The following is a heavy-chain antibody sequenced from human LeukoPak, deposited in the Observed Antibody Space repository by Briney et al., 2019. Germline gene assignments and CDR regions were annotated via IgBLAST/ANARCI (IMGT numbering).Heavy chain of an antibody. D-gene: IGHD6-19*01. J-gene: IGHJ4*02. CDR2: LYSGGST. CDR3: ARGQITSAWPDC. Sequence: GGSLRLSCAASGFTVSRNYMSWVRQAPEKGLEWLSVLYSGGSTYYADSVKGRFTISRDDSGNTLYLQMNSLTADDTAVYYCARGQITSAWPDCWGQGTLVTVSS. V-gene: IGHV3-53*01. CDR1: GFTVSRNY.